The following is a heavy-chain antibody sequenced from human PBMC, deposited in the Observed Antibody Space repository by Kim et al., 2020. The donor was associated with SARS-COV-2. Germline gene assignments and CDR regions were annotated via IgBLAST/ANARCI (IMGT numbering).Heavy chain of an antibody. J-gene: IGHJ4*02. Sequence: RTYYADSVKGRFTISRDIPKDTLYLQMTSLRAEDTAVYYCSSSTVGAYFDYWGQGSLVTVSS. D-gene: IGHD1-26*01. CDR3: SSSTVGAYFDY. CDR2: RT. V-gene: IGHV3-53*01.